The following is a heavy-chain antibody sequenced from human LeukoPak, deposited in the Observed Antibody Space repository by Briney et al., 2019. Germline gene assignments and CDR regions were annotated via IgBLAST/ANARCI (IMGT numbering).Heavy chain of an antibody. CDR1: GGSISSSSYY. Sequence: PSETLSLTCTVSGGSISSSSYYWGWIRQPPGKGLEWIVSIYYSGSTYYNPSLKSRVTISVDTSKNQFSLKLSSVTAADTAVYYCARRAPARYRNYELNWFDPWGQGTLVTVSS. CDR3: ARRAPARYRNYELNWFDP. V-gene: IGHV4-39*01. CDR2: IYYSGST. D-gene: IGHD4-11*01. J-gene: IGHJ5*02.